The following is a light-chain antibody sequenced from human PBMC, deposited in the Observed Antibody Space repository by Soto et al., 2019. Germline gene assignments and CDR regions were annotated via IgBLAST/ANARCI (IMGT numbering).Light chain of an antibody. CDR2: DAS. Sequence: IHMTQSPSTLSASVGDRVTITCRASQSISSWLAWYQQKPGKAPKLLIYDASSLESGVPSRFSGSGSGTEFTLTISSLQSEDFAVYYCQQYNNWPYTFGQGTRLEIK. V-gene: IGKV1-5*01. J-gene: IGKJ5*01. CDR3: QQYNNWPYT. CDR1: QSISSW.